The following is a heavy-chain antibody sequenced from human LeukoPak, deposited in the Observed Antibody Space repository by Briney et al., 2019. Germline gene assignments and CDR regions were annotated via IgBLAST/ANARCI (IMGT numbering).Heavy chain of an antibody. J-gene: IGHJ4*02. CDR1: GYTFTSYY. CDR3: ARTSTGYGSGSYDY. V-gene: IGHV1-46*01. CDR2: INPNVGGT. Sequence: ASVKVSCKPSGYTFTSYYMHWVRQAPGQGLEWMGIINPNVGGTKYAQKFQGRVTVTRDTSTSTVYMELSSLRSEDTAVYYCARTSTGYGSGSYDYWGQGTLVTVSS. D-gene: IGHD3-10*01.